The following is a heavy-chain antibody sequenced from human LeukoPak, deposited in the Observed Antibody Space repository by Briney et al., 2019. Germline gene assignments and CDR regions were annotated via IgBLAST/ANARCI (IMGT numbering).Heavy chain of an antibody. CDR1: GYTFTIYY. Sequence: GASVKVSCKASGYTFTIYYMHWVRQAPGQGLEWMGIINPSGGSTSYAQKFQGRVTITADKSTSTAYMELSSLRSEDTAVYYCARGSTWKDKNLGYCSGGSCYRTYYYYYYMDVWGKGTTVTVSS. J-gene: IGHJ6*03. D-gene: IGHD2-15*01. CDR2: INPSGGST. CDR3: ARGSTWKDKNLGYCSGGSCYRTYYYYYYMDV. V-gene: IGHV1-46*01.